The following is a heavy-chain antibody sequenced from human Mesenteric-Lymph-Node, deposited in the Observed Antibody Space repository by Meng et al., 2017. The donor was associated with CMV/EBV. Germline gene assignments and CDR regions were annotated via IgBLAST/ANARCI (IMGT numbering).Heavy chain of an antibody. J-gene: IGHJ6*02. CDR2: ISYDGNNK. V-gene: IGHV3-30-3*01. CDR3: ARVCEGGSCARDHYYYYGMDV. D-gene: IGHD2-15*01. Sequence: GGSLRLSCAASRFIFSSYVMYWVRQAPGKGLEWVALISYDGNNKYHADSVKGRFTISRDNSKNTLYLQMNSLGAEDTAVYYCARVCEGGSCARDHYYYYGMDVWGQGTTVTVSS. CDR1: RFIFSSYV.